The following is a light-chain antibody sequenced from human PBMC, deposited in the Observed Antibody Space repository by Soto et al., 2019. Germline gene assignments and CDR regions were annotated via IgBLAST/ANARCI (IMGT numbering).Light chain of an antibody. J-gene: IGLJ1*01. CDR3: CSYAGSPYV. CDR1: SCDVGSYNL. V-gene: IGLV2-23*01. Sequence: QSALTQPASVSGSPGQSITISCTGTSCDVGSYNLVSWYQQHPGKAPKLMIYEGSKRPSGVSNRFSGSKSGNTASLTISGLQAEDEADYYCCSYAGSPYVLGTGTKVTVL. CDR2: EGS.